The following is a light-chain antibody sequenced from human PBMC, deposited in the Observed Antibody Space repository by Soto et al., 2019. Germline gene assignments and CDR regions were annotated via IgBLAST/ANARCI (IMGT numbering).Light chain of an antibody. CDR2: DAS. J-gene: IGKJ4*01. V-gene: IGKV1-12*01. CDR1: QVISSW. CDR3: QQANSFPRT. Sequence: DIQMTQSPSSVSASVGHRVTITCRASQVISSWLAWYQQKPEKAPQLVIYDASSLQSGVPSSFSGSGSGTEFTLSISRLQPEDFATYYSQQANSFPRTFGGG.